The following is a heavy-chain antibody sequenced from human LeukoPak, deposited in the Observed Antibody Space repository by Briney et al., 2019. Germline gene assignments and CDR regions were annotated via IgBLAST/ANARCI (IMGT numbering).Heavy chain of an antibody. CDR3: ARVNGGSGGPDFDY. D-gene: IGHD3-10*01. V-gene: IGHV4-34*01. J-gene: IGHJ4*01. CDR2: INHRGST. Sequence: SETLSLTCAVYGGSFSAYYWSWIRQPPGKGLEWIGEINHRGSTNYNPSLKSRVTIAVDTSKNQFSLKLSSVTTADTAVYYCARVNGGSGGPDFDYWGHGTLVTVSS. CDR1: GGSFSAYY.